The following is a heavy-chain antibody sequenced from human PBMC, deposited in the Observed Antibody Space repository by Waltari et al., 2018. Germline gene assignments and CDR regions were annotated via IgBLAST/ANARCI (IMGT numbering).Heavy chain of an antibody. Sequence: EVQLLESGGGLVQPGGSLRLSCAASGFTFSSYAMSWVRQAPGKGLEWVSAISGRGGSTYYADSGKGRFTISRDKSKNTLYLQMNSLRAEDTAVYYCAKAGGPSSSWYCWGQGTLVTVSS. CDR3: AKAGGPSSSWYC. D-gene: IGHD6-13*01. CDR1: GFTFSSYA. CDR2: ISGRGGST. J-gene: IGHJ1*01. V-gene: IGHV3-23*01.